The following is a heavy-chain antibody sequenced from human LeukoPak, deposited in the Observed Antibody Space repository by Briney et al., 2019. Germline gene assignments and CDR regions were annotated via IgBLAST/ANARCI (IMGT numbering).Heavy chain of an antibody. Sequence: GGSLRLSCAASGFTFSSYVMHWVRQTPGKGLEWVALIWYDGSHTYYADSVKGRFTISRDNSKNTLYLQMNSLRAEDTAVYYCAREMPGGYYGSGTSPPYYYGMDVWGQGTTVTVSS. V-gene: IGHV3-33*01. CDR1: GFTFSSYV. CDR3: AREMPGGYYGSGTSPPYYYGMDV. D-gene: IGHD3-10*01. J-gene: IGHJ6*02. CDR2: IWYDGSHT.